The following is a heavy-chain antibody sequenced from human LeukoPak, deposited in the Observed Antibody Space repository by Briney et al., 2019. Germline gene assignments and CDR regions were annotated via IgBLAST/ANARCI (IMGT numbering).Heavy chain of an antibody. CDR1: GFTFSNYW. CDR3: AKDRIAVAGSRYYYYMDV. V-gene: IGHV3-30*02. Sequence: GGSLRLSCAASGFTFSNYWMHWVRQAPGKGLEWVAFIRYDGSNKYYADSVKGRFTISRDNSKNTLYLQMNSLRAEDTAVYYCAKDRIAVAGSRYYYYMDVWGKGTTVTISS. CDR2: IRYDGSNK. J-gene: IGHJ6*03. D-gene: IGHD6-19*01.